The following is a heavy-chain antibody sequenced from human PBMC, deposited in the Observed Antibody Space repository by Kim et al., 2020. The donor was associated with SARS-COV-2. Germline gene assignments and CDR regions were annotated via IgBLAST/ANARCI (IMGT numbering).Heavy chain of an antibody. Sequence: KSRVTISVDTSKNQFSLKLSSVTAADTAVYYCARETAPGIAAAGQLVLFYWGQGTLVTVSS. J-gene: IGHJ4*02. D-gene: IGHD6-13*01. CDR3: ARETAPGIAAAGQLVLFY. V-gene: IGHV4-34*01.